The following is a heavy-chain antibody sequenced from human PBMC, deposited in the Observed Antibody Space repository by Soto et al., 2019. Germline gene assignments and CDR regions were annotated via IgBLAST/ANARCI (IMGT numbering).Heavy chain of an antibody. CDR1: GFTVSSNY. Sequence: GGSLRLSCAASGFTVSSNYMSWVRQAPGKGLEWVSYISSSSSTIYYADSVKGRFTISRDNAKNSLYLQMNSLRDEDTAVYYCARQPSMGYYYYGMDVWGQGTTVTVSS. V-gene: IGHV3-48*02. CDR3: ARQPSMGYYYYGMDV. D-gene: IGHD3-10*01. J-gene: IGHJ6*02. CDR2: ISSSSSTI.